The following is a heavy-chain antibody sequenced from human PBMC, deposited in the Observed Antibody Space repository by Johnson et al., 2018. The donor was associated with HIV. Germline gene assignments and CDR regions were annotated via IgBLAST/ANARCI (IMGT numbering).Heavy chain of an antibody. J-gene: IGHJ3*02. V-gene: IGHV3-53*01. D-gene: IGHD1-1*01. Sequence: VQLVESGGGLIQPGGSLRLSCAASGFTVSSNYMSWVRQAPGKGLEWVSVIYSGGSTYYADSAKGRFTISRDNSKNTLYLQMNSLRAEDTAVYYWARETSWDDAFDIWGQGTMVTVSS. CDR1: GFTVSSNY. CDR3: ARETSWDDAFDI. CDR2: IYSGGST.